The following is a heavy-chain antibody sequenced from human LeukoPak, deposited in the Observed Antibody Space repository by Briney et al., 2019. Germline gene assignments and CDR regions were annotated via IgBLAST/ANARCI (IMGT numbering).Heavy chain of an antibody. V-gene: IGHV3-23*01. J-gene: IGHJ4*02. D-gene: IGHD6-6*01. CDR3: AKGQSTIATRSFDS. CDR2: ISTNSIAT. CDR1: GFTFSTYG. Sequence: GGSLRLSCAASGFTFSTYGMNWVRRAPGKGLEWVSTISTNSIATYYTDSVKGRFTISRDNSKNTLFLQMINLRAEDTAIYYCAKGQSTIATRSFDSWGQGTLVTVSS.